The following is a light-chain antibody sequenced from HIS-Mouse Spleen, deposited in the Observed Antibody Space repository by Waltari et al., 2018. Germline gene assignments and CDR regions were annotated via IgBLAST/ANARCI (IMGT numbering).Light chain of an antibody. J-gene: IGLJ2*01. Sequence: SYELTQPPSVSVSPGQTARIPCSGAALPKKYAYWYQQKSGQDPVLVIYEDSKRPSGSPGRFSGSSSGTMSTLTISGAQVEEEADYYCYSTDSSGNHRVFGGGTKLTVL. V-gene: IGLV3-10*01. CDR3: YSTDSSGNHRV. CDR2: EDS. CDR1: ALPKKY.